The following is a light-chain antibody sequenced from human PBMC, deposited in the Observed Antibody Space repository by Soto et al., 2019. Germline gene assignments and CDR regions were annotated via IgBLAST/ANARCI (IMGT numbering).Light chain of an antibody. V-gene: IGKV1-39*01. CDR1: QSVSTF. Sequence: DIHMTQSPSSLSAAVGDRVTITCRASQSVSTFLNWYQQKPGKAPKLLIYTASSVQSGVPSRFSGGGSGTDFTLTINSLQLEDFGSYFCHQSYSPPYTFGQGTKLEIK. CDR3: HQSYSPPYT. J-gene: IGKJ2*01. CDR2: TAS.